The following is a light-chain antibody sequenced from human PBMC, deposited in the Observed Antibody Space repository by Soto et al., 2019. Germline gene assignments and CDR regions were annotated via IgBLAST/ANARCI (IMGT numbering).Light chain of an antibody. Sequence: DVQMTQSPSSLSASVGDRVTITCRASRDISSSLAWYQQKPGKVPKLLIYAASTLHAGVQSRFSGSGSGTFFTLTINSLQPEDVATYYCQKYNSAPHTFGRGTRLEI. CDR2: AAS. V-gene: IGKV1-27*01. CDR3: QKYNSAPHT. CDR1: RDISSS. J-gene: IGKJ2*01.